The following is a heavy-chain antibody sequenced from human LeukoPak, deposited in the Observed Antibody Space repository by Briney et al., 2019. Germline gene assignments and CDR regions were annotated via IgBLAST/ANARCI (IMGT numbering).Heavy chain of an antibody. V-gene: IGHV3-23*01. Sequence: GGSLRLSCAASGFTVSSNYMSWVRQAPGKGLEWVSAISGSGGSTYYADSVKGRFTISRDNSKNTLYLQMNSLRAEDTAVYYCAKNPRTYGSGSHFDYWGQGTLVTVSS. CDR2: ISGSGGST. D-gene: IGHD3-10*01. CDR1: GFTVSSNY. CDR3: AKNPRTYGSGSHFDY. J-gene: IGHJ4*02.